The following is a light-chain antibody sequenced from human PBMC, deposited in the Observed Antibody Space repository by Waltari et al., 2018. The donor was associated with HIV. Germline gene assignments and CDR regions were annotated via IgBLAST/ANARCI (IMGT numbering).Light chain of an antibody. V-gene: IGKV2D-29*01. CDR1: QRLLHGDGKTY. Sequence: DIVMTQTPLSLSVTPGQPASISCKSSQRLLHGDGKTYLYWYMHKPGQPPQLLISEVSNRSSGVPDRFSGRGSGTDVSLKISRVEAEDVGVYYCMQSIQLPLTFGGGTKVEIK. CDR2: EVS. J-gene: IGKJ4*01. CDR3: MQSIQLPLT.